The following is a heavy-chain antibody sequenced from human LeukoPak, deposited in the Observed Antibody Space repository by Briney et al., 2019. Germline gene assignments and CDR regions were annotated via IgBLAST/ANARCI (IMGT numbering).Heavy chain of an antibody. Sequence: GGSLRLSCAASGFTFSSYGMHWVRQAPGKGLEWVAVISYDGSNKYYADSVKGRFTISRDNSKNTLYLQMNSLRAEDTAVYYCAKDGGTRGGAFDYWGQGTLVTVSS. CDR3: AKDGGTRGGAFDY. CDR2: ISYDGSNK. CDR1: GFTFSSYG. D-gene: IGHD1-7*01. V-gene: IGHV3-30*18. J-gene: IGHJ4*02.